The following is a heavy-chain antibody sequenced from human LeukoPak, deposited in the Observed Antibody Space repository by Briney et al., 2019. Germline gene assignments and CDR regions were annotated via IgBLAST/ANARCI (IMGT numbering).Heavy chain of an antibody. D-gene: IGHD2-15*01. CDR1: GFTFSSYE. J-gene: IGHJ4*02. CDR3: ARISDCSGGSCYSKNY. Sequence: GGSLRLSCAASGFTFSSYEMNWVRQAPGKGLEWVSYISSSGSTIYYADSVKGRFTISRDNTKNSLYLQMNSLRVEDTAVYYCARISDCSGGSCYSKNYWGQGTLVTVSS. V-gene: IGHV3-48*03. CDR2: ISSSGSTI.